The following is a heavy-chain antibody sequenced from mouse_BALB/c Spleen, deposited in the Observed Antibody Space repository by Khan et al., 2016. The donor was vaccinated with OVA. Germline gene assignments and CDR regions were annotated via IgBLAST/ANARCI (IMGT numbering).Heavy chain of an antibody. Sequence: VQLKESGAELVKPGASVKLSCTASGFNIKDTYMHWVKQRPEQDLEWIGRIDPANGNTKYDPKFQGKATITADTSSNTAYLHLSSLTSEDTAVYYCARGAPGLAWFAYWGQGTLVTVSA. V-gene: IGHV14-3*02. CDR2: IDPANGNT. D-gene: IGHD3-1*01. J-gene: IGHJ3*01. CDR1: GFNIKDTY. CDR3: ARGAPGLAWFAY.